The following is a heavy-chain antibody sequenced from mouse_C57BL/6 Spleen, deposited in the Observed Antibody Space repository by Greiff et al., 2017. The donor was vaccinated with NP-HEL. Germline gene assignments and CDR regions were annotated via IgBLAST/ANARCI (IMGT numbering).Heavy chain of an antibody. D-gene: IGHD1-1*01. CDR1: GYTFTDYY. V-gene: IGHV1-34*01. Sequence: EVQLQQSGPELVKPGASVKMSCKASGYTFTDYYMHWVKQSHGKSLEWIGYIYPNNGGNGYNQKFKGQATLTVDKSSSTAYMELRSLTSEDSAVYYCARRGGFTTVVAFDYWGQGTTLTVSS. J-gene: IGHJ2*01. CDR3: ARRGGFTTVVAFDY. CDR2: IYPNNGGN.